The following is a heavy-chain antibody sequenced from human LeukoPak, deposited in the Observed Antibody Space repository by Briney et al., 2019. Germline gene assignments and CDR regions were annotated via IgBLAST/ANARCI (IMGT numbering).Heavy chain of an antibody. CDR2: ISGSGGST. CDR1: GFTFSSYA. V-gene: IGHV3-23*01. D-gene: IGHD4-17*01. CDR3: AKVGGSTVTTYYFDY. J-gene: IGHJ4*02. Sequence: GGSLRLSCAASGFTFSSYAMSWARQAPGKGLEWVSAISGSGGSTYYADSVKGRFTISRDNSKNTLYLQMNSLRAEDTAVYYCAKVGGSTVTTYYFDYWGQGTLVTVSS.